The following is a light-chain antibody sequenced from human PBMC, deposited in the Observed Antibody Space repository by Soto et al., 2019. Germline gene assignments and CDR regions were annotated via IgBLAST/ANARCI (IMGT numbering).Light chain of an antibody. V-gene: IGKV3-20*01. CDR1: QSVSTNY. Sequence: ENVLTQSPGTLSLSPGQRATLSCRASQSVSTNYLAWYQQKPGQAPRLLIYVASTRATGIPDRFSGSGSGTDFTLTISRLEPEDSGVFYCHQYGSSPWTFGQGTKVEIK. CDR2: VAS. J-gene: IGKJ1*01. CDR3: HQYGSSPWT.